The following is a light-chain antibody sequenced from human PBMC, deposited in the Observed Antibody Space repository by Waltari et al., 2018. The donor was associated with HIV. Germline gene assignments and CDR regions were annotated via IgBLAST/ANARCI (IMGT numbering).Light chain of an antibody. CDR2: GAS. CDR1: QSVLYSSNNNNY. Sequence: DIVMTQSPDSLAVSLGERATFHCKSSQSVLYSSNNNNYLAWYQQKPGQPPKLLFYGASARESGVPDRFSGSGSETDFTLTISGLQAEDVAVYYCQQYYSVPWTFGQGTKVEIK. CDR3: QQYYSVPWT. V-gene: IGKV4-1*01. J-gene: IGKJ1*01.